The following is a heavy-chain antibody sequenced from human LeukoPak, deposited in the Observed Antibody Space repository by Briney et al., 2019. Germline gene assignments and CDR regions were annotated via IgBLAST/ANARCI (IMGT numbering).Heavy chain of an antibody. V-gene: IGHV3-23*01. J-gene: IGHJ3*02. CDR2: IGYTGDST. CDR3: AKSPTVDAAFDI. CDR1: GFTFSSYA. D-gene: IGHD4-23*01. Sequence: PGGSLRRSCAASGFTFSSYAMNWVRQAPGKGLEWVSGIGYTGDSTFYADSVKGRFTVSRDSSKNTLFLHMNSLRAEDTALYYCAKSPTVDAAFDIWGQGTMVTVSS.